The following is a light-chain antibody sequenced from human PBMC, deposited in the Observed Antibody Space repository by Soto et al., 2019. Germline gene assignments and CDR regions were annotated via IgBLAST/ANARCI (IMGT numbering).Light chain of an antibody. V-gene: IGKV3-11*01. Sequence: DIVLTQSPATLSLSLGERATLSCRASQSVSSYLAWYQQKPGQAPRLLIYDASNRATGIPARFSGSGSGTGFTSPIRSLERDDFVFYYCKQRSNWAPRTFGEGTKVEIK. CDR3: KQRSNWAPRT. J-gene: IGKJ4*02. CDR2: DAS. CDR1: QSVSSY.